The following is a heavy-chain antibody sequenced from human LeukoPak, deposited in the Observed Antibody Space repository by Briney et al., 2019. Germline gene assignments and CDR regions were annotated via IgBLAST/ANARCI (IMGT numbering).Heavy chain of an antibody. J-gene: IGHJ4*02. D-gene: IGHD6-19*01. CDR3: ARESGTSGWYDY. V-gene: IGHV3-43*02. CDR1: GFIFDNYA. Sequence: PGGSLRLSCAAPGFIFDNYAIHWVRQAPGKGLEWVSLISGDGGSTFYADSVRGRFTISRDNTRKSLSLQMSSLRSEGTALYYCARESGTSGWYDYWGQGTLVTVSS. CDR2: ISGDGGST.